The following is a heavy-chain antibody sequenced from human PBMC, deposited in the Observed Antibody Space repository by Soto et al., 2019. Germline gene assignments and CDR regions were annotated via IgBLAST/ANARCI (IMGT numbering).Heavy chain of an antibody. Sequence: QVQLVESGGGVVQPGRSLRLSCAASGFTFSSYGMHWVRQAPGKGLEWVAVIRYDGSNKYYADSVKGRFTISRDNSKDQPYVQMNSLSAEDTAEYYCARGGTLQRGVNEGYGMDVWGQGTPVTVAS. J-gene: IGHJ6*02. CDR3: ARGGTLQRGVNEGYGMDV. CDR2: IRYDGSNK. D-gene: IGHD3-10*01. V-gene: IGHV3-33*01. CDR1: GFTFSSYG.